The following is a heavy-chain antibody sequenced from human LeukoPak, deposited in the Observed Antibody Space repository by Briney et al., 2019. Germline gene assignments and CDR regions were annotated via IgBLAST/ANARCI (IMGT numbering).Heavy chain of an antibody. CDR1: GFTFSSYG. CDR2: ISYDGSNK. J-gene: IGHJ4*02. Sequence: GGSLRLSCAASGFTFSSYGMHWVRQAPGKGLEWVAVISYDGSNKYYADSVKGRFTISRDNSKNTLYLQMNSLRAEDTAVYYCASTPDYYGSGSQLNPLDYWGQGTLVTVSS. CDR3: ASTPDYYGSGSQLNPLDY. D-gene: IGHD3-10*01. V-gene: IGHV3-30*03.